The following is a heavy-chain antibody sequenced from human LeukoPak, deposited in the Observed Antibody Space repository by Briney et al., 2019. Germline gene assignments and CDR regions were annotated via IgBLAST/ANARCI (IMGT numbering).Heavy chain of an antibody. D-gene: IGHD3-22*01. J-gene: IGHJ4*02. Sequence: SVKVSCKASVGTFSSYATSWVRQAPGQGLEWMGGIIPIFGTANYAQKFQGRVTITADESTSTAYMELKSLRSEDTAVYYCARARGRPRYYDSSGCYDYWGQGTLVTVSS. CDR1: VGTFSSYA. CDR2: IIPIFGTA. CDR3: ARARGRPRYYDSSGCYDY. V-gene: IGHV1-69*13.